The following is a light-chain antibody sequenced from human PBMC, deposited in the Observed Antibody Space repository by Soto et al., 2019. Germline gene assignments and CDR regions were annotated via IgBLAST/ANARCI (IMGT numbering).Light chain of an antibody. CDR1: QSVGNN. Sequence: EIVLTQSPATLSLSPGERATLSCRASQSVGNNLAWYQQKPGQAPGLLIYEASTRATGIPARFSGSGSGTDFTRTISSLEPEDFAVYYCQQHAHWPLTFGGGTKVEIK. CDR2: EAS. V-gene: IGKV3-11*01. CDR3: QQHAHWPLT. J-gene: IGKJ4*01.